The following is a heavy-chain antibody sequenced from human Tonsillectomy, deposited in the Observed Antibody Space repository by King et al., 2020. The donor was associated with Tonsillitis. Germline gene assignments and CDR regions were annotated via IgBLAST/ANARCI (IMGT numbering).Heavy chain of an antibody. CDR3: ARDTDRCKFPWFLDL. CDR2: IITYNGNT. CDR1: GYSFTSYS. J-gene: IGHJ2*01. V-gene: IGHV1-18*04. D-gene: IGHD2-21*01. Sequence: VQLVQSGAEVKKPGASVKVSCKASGYSFTSYSISWVRQAPGQGLEWMGWIITYNGNTNYAQKLQGRVTMTTDTSTSTAYMELRSLRSDDTAVYYCARDTDRCKFPWFLDLWGRGTPVTVSS.